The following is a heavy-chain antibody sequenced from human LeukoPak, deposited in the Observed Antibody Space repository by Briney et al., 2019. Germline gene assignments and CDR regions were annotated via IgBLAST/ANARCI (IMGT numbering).Heavy chain of an antibody. V-gene: IGHV3-64*01. J-gene: IGHJ6*02. CDR3: ARLHGSCYYGMDV. CDR2: ISSNGGST. CDR1: GFTFSSYA. D-gene: IGHD3-10*01. Sequence: GGPLRLSCAASGFTFSSYAMHWVRQAPGKGLEYVSAISSNGGSTYYANSVKGRFTISRDNSKNTLYLQMGSLRAEDMAVYYCARLHGSCYYGMDVWGQGTTVTVSS.